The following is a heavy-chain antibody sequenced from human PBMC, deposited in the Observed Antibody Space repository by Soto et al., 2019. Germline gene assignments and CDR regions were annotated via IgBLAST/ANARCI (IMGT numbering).Heavy chain of an antibody. V-gene: IGHV3-30*18. D-gene: IGHD3-3*01. Sequence: GGSLRLSCAASGFTFRSYDMHWVRQAPGKGLEWVAVISFDGNSKYYPDSVQGRFTISRDNSKNTLWLQIDSLRAEDPAVYYCAKGSALEWLLFRHGMDVWGQGTTVTVSS. J-gene: IGHJ6*02. CDR2: ISFDGNSK. CDR1: GFTFRSYD. CDR3: AKGSALEWLLFRHGMDV.